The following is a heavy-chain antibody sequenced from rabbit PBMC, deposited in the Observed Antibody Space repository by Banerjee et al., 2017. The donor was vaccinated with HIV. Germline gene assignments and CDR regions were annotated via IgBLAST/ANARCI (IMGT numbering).Heavy chain of an antibody. Sequence: QLKETGGGLVQPGGSLTLSCKASGFDFSRYYMSWVRQAPGKGLEWIGYIDPVFGSTYYARWVNGRFTISSHNAQNTLYLQMNSLTAADTASYFCARDLAGVIGWNFNLWGQGTLVT. J-gene: IGHJ4*01. CDR2: IDPVFGST. V-gene: IGHV1S7*01. CDR3: ARDLAGVIGWNFNL. CDR1: GFDFSRYY. D-gene: IGHD4-1*01.